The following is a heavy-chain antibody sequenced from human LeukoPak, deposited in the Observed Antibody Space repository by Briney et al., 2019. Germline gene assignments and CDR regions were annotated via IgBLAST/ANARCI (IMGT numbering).Heavy chain of an antibody. Sequence: SETLSLTCTVSGGSISSSSYYWGWIRQPPGKGLEWIGSIYYSGSTNYNPSLKSRVTISVDTSKNQFSLKQSSVTAADTAVYYCAGASGGTFPKLIHGINSWGQGTLVTVSS. V-gene: IGHV4-39*07. J-gene: IGHJ4*02. CDR3: AGASGGTFPKLIHGINS. CDR1: GGSISSSSYY. D-gene: IGHD3-16*01. CDR2: IYYSGST.